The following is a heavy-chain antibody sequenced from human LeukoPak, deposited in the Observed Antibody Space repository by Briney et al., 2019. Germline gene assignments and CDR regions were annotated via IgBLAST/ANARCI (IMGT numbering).Heavy chain of an antibody. CDR1: GYTFIDYY. V-gene: IGHV1-2*06. CDR3: ARGPTARGQLLSDY. CDR2: INPNSGGT. D-gene: IGHD2-2*01. Sequence: ASVKVSCKASGYTFIDYYMQWVRQAPGQGLEWMGRINPNSGGTDYAQKFQGRVTMTRDTSISTAYMELSSLRSDDTAVYYCARGPTARGQLLSDYWGQGTLVTVSS. J-gene: IGHJ4*02.